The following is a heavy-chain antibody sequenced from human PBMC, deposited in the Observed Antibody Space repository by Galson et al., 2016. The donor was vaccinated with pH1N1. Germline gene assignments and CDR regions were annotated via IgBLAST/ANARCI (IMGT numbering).Heavy chain of an antibody. D-gene: IGHD3-22*01. CDR1: GDSVSSNSAA. J-gene: IGHJ6*02. CDR2: TYYRSKWYN. CDR3: ASGGFYYDSSGPSYGMDV. V-gene: IGHV6-1*01. Sequence: CAISGDSVSSNSAAWNWIRQSPSRGLEWLGRTYYRSKWYNDYAVSVKSRITINPDTSKNQFSLQLNSVTPEDTAVYYCASGGFYYDSSGPSYGMDVWGQGTTVTVS.